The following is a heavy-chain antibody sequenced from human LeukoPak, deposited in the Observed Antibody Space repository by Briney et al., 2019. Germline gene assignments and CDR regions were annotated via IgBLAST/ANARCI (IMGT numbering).Heavy chain of an antibody. Sequence: GGSLRLTCAASGFTFDDYAMHWVRQAPGKGLEWVSGISWNSGSIGYAGSVKGRFTISRDNAKNSLYLQMNSLRAEDMALYYCAKVTYDFGFDYWGQGTLVTVSS. CDR2: ISWNSGSI. J-gene: IGHJ4*02. V-gene: IGHV3-9*03. CDR1: GFTFDDYA. D-gene: IGHD3-3*01. CDR3: AKVTYDFGFDY.